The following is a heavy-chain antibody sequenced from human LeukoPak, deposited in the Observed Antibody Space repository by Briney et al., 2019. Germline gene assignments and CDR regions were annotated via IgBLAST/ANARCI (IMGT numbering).Heavy chain of an antibody. V-gene: IGHV1-2*06. CDR1: GYTFTGYY. D-gene: IGHD2-8*01. CDR3: ATGACTNGVCFYYFDY. CDR2: INPNSGGT. J-gene: IGHJ4*02. Sequence: ASVKVSCKASGYTFTGYYMHWVRQAPGQGLEWMGRINPNSGGTNYAQKFQGRVTMTRDTSVSTAYMELSRLRSEDTAVYYCATGACTNGVCFYYFDYWGQGTLVTVSS.